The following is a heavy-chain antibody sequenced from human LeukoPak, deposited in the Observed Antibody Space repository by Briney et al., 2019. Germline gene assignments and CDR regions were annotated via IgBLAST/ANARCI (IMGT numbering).Heavy chain of an antibody. CDR2: IYYSGST. Sequence: SETLSLTCTVSGGSISSYYWSWIRQPPGKGLEWIGYIYYSGSTNYNPSLKSRVTISVDTSKNQFSLKLSSVTAADTAVYYCARGGYYDFWSGYSDYWGQGTLVTVSS. CDR1: GGSISSYY. J-gene: IGHJ4*02. CDR3: ARGGYYDFWSGYSDY. D-gene: IGHD3-3*01. V-gene: IGHV4-59*01.